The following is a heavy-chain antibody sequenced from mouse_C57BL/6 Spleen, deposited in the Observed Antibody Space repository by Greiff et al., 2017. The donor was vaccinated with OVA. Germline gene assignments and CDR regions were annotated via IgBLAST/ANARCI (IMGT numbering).Heavy chain of an antibody. J-gene: IGHJ4*01. Sequence: EVHLVESGGGLVKPGGSLKLSCAASGFTFSDYGMHWVRQAPEKGLEWVAYISSGSSTIYYADTVKGRFTISRDNAKNTLFLQMTSLRSEDTAMYYCAKASYYYGSSYYAMDYWGQGTSVTVSS. D-gene: IGHD1-1*01. CDR2: ISSGSSTI. CDR3: AKASYYYGSSYYAMDY. V-gene: IGHV5-17*01. CDR1: GFTFSDYG.